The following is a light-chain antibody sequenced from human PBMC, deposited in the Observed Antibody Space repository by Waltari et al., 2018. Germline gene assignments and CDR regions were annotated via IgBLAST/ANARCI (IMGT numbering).Light chain of an antibody. CDR2: KNN. J-gene: IGLJ3*02. Sequence: QSVLTQPPSASGTPGQTVTISCNGSSSNIGSNYVYWYQQLPGTAPKLLIFKNNQRPSGVPARFSDSKSGTSASLAINGLRAEDEADYYCAAWDDSLSGLVLGGGTKVTVL. CDR1: SSNIGSNY. CDR3: AAWDDSLSGLV. V-gene: IGLV1-47*01.